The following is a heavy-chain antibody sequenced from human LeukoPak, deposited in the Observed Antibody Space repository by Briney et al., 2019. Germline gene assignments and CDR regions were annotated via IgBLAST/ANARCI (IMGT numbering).Heavy chain of an antibody. V-gene: IGHV3-15*01. Sequence: GGSLRLSCRASGFTFSNAWMSWVRQAPGKGLEWVGRIKSKTDGGTTDYAAPVKGRFTISRDNSKNTLYLQMNSLRAEDAAVYYCARVEMATITLPGNFDYWGQGTLVTVSS. D-gene: IGHD5-24*01. J-gene: IGHJ4*02. CDR3: ARVEMATITLPGNFDY. CDR2: IKSKTDGGTT. CDR1: GFTFSNAW.